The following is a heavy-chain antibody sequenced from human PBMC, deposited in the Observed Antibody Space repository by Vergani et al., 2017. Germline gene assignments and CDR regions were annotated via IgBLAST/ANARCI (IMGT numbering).Heavy chain of an antibody. CDR2: ISYDGSNK. J-gene: IGHJ5*02. CDR1: GLTFSSYA. D-gene: IGHD2-2*01. Sequence: QVQLVESGGGVVQPGRSLRLSCAASGLTFSSYAMHWVRQAPGKGLEWVAVISYDGSNKYYADSVKGRFTISRDNSKNTLYLQMNSLRAEDTAVYYCARTPTPAATNWFDPWGQGTLVTVSS. CDR3: ARTPTPAATNWFDP. V-gene: IGHV3-30*01.